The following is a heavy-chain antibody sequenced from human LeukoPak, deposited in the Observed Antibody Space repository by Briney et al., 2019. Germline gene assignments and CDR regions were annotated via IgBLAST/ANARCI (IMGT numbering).Heavy chain of an antibody. CDR2: IYYSGST. V-gene: IGHV4-39*07. D-gene: IGHD2-15*01. J-gene: IGHJ4*02. Sequence: PSETLSLTCTVSGGSISSSSYYWGWIRQPPGKGLEWIGSIYYSGSTYYNPSLKSRVTISVDTSKNQFSLKLSSVTAADTAVYYCARVCWSSGGSCSNDYWGQGTLVTVSS. CDR3: ARVCWSSGGSCSNDY. CDR1: GGSISSSSYY.